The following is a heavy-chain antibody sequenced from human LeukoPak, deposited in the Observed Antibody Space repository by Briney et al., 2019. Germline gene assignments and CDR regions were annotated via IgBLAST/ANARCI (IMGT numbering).Heavy chain of an antibody. Sequence: GRSLRLSCAASGFTFSTNGMHWVRQAPGKGLEWVAVISYDEKTKYYADSVKGRFTISRDNSKNTLYLQMSSLRAEDTAAYYCAKVYGAYDSSGYYFDYWGQGTLVTVSS. D-gene: IGHD3-22*01. CDR3: AKVYGAYDSSGYYFDY. J-gene: IGHJ4*02. CDR2: ISYDEKTK. V-gene: IGHV3-30*18. CDR1: GFTFSTNG.